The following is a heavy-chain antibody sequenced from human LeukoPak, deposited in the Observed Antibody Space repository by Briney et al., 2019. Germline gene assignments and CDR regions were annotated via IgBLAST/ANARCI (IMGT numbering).Heavy chain of an antibody. Sequence: SETLSLTCSVSGGSISRSSYYWGWIRQPPGKGLEWIGSIYYSGSTYYNPSLKSRVTISVDTSKNQFSLKLNSVTAADTAAYYCARSIEDIVVVVTTTDYYFYMDVWGKGTTVTVSS. D-gene: IGHD2-15*01. CDR2: IYYSGST. J-gene: IGHJ6*03. CDR3: ARSIEDIVVVVTTTDYYFYMDV. V-gene: IGHV4-39*01. CDR1: GGSISRSSYY.